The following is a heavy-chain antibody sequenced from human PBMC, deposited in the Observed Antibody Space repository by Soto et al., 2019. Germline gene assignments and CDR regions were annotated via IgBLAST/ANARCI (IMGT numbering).Heavy chain of an antibody. Sequence: QVQLVQSGAEVKRSGASVRISCKASGYTFNRHDINWVRQATGQVPEWIGWMKPNSGNTGYAQKFQGRVTMTRESSITTAYMDLSSLTSDDTAIYYCAREGLYGSIQDNTFDMWGQGTMVSVSS. V-gene: IGHV1-8*01. CDR1: GYTFNRHD. CDR3: AREGLYGSIQDNTFDM. D-gene: IGHD6-19*01. J-gene: IGHJ3*02. CDR2: MKPNSGNT.